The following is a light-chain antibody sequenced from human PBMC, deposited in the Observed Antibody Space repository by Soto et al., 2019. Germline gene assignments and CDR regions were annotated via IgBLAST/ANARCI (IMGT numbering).Light chain of an antibody. CDR3: QQYGSVPLT. V-gene: IGKV3-20*01. CDR2: GAS. Sequence: EIVVTQSPGTLSLSPGERATLSCRASQSVSTSYFAWYQQKPGQAPGLLIYGASSRATGIPDRFSGSGSGADFTLTISRLEPEDFAVYYCQQYGSVPLTFGGGTKVEIK. J-gene: IGKJ4*01. CDR1: QSVSTSY.